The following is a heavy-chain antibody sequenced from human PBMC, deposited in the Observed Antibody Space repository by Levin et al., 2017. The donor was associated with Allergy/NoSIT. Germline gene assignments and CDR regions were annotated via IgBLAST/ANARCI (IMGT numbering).Heavy chain of an antibody. V-gene: IGHV3-74*01. Sequence: PGGSLRLSCATSGFNFRSYWMHWVRQAPGKGPVWVARVNVDGSSTLYADSVKGRFTVSRDNAKNQLYLQMKSLAVEDTAVYYCARDPVNYGRGGYYFDYWGQGSLVTVSS. CDR1: GFNFRSYW. D-gene: IGHD3-10*01. J-gene: IGHJ4*01. CDR3: ARDPVNYGRGGYYFDY. CDR2: VNVDGSST.